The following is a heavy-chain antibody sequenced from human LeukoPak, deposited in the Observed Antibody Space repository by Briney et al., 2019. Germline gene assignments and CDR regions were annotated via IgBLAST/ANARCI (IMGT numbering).Heavy chain of an antibody. D-gene: IGHD3-22*01. Sequence: PSQTLSLTCTVSGGSISSGGYYWSWIRQHPGKGLEWSGYIHYSGDTYYSPSLKSRLTILVDTSKNQFSLRLRSVTAADTAVYYCARVVAYDSTGYYLYYFDYWGQGTLVTVAA. CDR1: GGSISSGGYY. J-gene: IGHJ4*02. CDR3: ARVVAYDSTGYYLYYFDY. V-gene: IGHV4-31*03. CDR2: IHYSGDT.